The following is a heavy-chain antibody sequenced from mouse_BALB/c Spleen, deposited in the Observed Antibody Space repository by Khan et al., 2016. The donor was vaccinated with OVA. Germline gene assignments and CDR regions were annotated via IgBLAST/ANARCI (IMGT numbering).Heavy chain of an antibody. CDR1: GFTFSIYT. V-gene: IGHV5-9*03. J-gene: IGHJ4*01. Sequence: EVELVESGGGLVKPGGSLKLSCAASGFTFSIYTMSWVRRTPEKRLEWVATISSGGGDTYYPDSVKGRFTISRDNATNNLYLQMNSLKSEDTALYYCARSLIYYGYGGNAMDYGGQGTSVTVSS. CDR3: ARSLIYYGYGGNAMDY. CDR2: ISSGGGDT. D-gene: IGHD2-2*01.